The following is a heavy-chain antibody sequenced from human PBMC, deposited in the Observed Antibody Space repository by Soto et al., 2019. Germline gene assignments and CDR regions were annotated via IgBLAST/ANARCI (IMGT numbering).Heavy chain of an antibody. Sequence: ASVKVSCKASGYTFTSYDFYWVRQATGQGLEWMGWMNPNTGNSGYAQKFQGRVTMTSDTSISTAHMELSSLRSEDTAVYYCARRAETNGWNGFGADKYYFDFWGQGTLVTVSS. J-gene: IGHJ4*02. CDR1: GYTFTSYD. V-gene: IGHV1-8*01. D-gene: IGHD1-1*01. CDR2: MNPNTGNS. CDR3: ARRAETNGWNGFGADKYYFDF.